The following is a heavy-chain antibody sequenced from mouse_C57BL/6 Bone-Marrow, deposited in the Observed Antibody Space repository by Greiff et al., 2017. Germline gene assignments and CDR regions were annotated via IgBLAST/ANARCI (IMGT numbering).Heavy chain of an antibody. Sequence: VKLMESGPGLVQPSQSLSITCTVSGFSLTSYGVHWVRPSPGKGLEWLGVIWRGGSTDYNAAFMSRLSITKDNSKSQVFFKMNSLQADDTAIYYCAKGPYYYGSSRAYWGQGTLVTVSA. CDR3: AKGPYYYGSSRAY. CDR2: IWRGGST. D-gene: IGHD1-1*01. V-gene: IGHV2-5*01. J-gene: IGHJ3*01. CDR1: GFSLTSYG.